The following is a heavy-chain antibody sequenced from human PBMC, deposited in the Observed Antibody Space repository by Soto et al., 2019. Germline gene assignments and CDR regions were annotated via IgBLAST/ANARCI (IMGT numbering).Heavy chain of an antibody. Sequence: GGSLRLSCAASEFTFSGRSVHWVRQAPGKGLVWVSGIDKVGTDSTYADSVKGRFTSSRDNAKNTVYLKMNSLRVEDTAVYYCARGWFGPDVWGKGTTVTVSS. CDR1: EFTFSGRS. V-gene: IGHV3-74*01. D-gene: IGHD3-10*01. CDR3: ARGWFGPDV. J-gene: IGHJ6*04. CDR2: IDKVGTDS.